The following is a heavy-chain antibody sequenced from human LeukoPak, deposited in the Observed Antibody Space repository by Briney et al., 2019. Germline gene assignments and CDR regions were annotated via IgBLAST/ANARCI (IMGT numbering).Heavy chain of an antibody. V-gene: IGHV1-18*01. CDR3: ARDRSYCGGDCYSSDDAFDI. CDR2: ISAYNGNT. D-gene: IGHD2-21*02. CDR1: GYTFTSYD. J-gene: IGHJ3*02. Sequence: ASVKVSCKASGYTFTSYDINWVRQAPGQGLEWMGWISAYNGNTNYAQKLQGRVTMTTDTSTSTAYMELRSLRSDDTAVYYCARDRSYCGGDCYSSDDAFDIWGQGTMVTVSS.